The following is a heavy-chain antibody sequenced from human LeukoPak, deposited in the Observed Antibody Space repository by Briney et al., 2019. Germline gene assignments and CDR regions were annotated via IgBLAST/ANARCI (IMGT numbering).Heavy chain of an antibody. D-gene: IGHD6-19*01. CDR2: ISSSGSTI. J-gene: IGHJ4*02. Sequence: PGGSLRLSCAASGFTFSSYEMNWVRQAPGKGLEWVSYISSSGSTIYYADSVKGRFTISRDNAKNSLYLQMNSLRVEDTAVYYCAGSSGWYLAYWGQGTLVIGSS. CDR3: AGSSGWYLAY. V-gene: IGHV3-48*03. CDR1: GFTFSSYE.